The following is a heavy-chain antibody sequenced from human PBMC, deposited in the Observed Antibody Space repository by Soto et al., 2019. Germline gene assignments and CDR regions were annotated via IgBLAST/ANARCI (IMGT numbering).Heavy chain of an antibody. CDR2: IYYSGST. Sequence: SETLSLTYTVSGGSISSGDYYWSWIRQPPGKGLEWIGYIYYSGSTYYNPSLKSRVTISVDTSKNQFSLKLSSVTAADTAVYYCARGYDFWSGYYPNWFDPWGQGTLVTVSS. J-gene: IGHJ5*02. CDR3: ARGYDFWSGYYPNWFDP. CDR1: GGSISSGDYY. D-gene: IGHD3-3*01. V-gene: IGHV4-30-4*01.